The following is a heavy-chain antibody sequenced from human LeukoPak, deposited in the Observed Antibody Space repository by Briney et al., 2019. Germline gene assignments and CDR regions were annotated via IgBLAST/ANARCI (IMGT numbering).Heavy chain of an antibody. J-gene: IGHJ4*02. V-gene: IGHV4-59*06. CDR2: IYYSGST. CDR3: ARAGGSGSYYSLEY. Sequence: SETLSLTCTVSGGSISSYYWSWIRQHPGKGLEWIGYIYYSGSTYYNPSLKSRVTISVDTSKNQFSLKLSSVTAADTAVYYCARAGGSGSYYSLEYWGQGTLVTVSS. D-gene: IGHD3-10*01. CDR1: GGSISSYY.